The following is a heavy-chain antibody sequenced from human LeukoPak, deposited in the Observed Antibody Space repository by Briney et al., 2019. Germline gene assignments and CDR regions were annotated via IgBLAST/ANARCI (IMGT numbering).Heavy chain of an antibody. V-gene: IGHV3-23*01. CDR1: GFTFSSYD. Sequence: GGSLRLACAASGFTFSSYDMIWVRQAPGKGLEWVSDISGSGGITNYADSVKGRFTISRDNSKNTLYLQMNSLRAEDTAVYYCASGSGSYRTPYYYMDVWGTGTTVTVSS. D-gene: IGHD3-10*01. J-gene: IGHJ6*03. CDR2: ISGSGGIT. CDR3: ASGSGSYRTPYYYMDV.